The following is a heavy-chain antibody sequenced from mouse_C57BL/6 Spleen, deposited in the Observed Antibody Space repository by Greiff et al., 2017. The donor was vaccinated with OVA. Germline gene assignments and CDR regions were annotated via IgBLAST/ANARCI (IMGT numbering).Heavy chain of an antibody. Sequence: EVQLVESGAELVKPGASVKLSCTASGFNIKDYYIHFVNHQTEQGLDRIGRIDPEDGETKYAPKFQGKATITADTSSNTAYLQLSSLTSEDTAVYYCAPYYYGSSGYAMDYWGQGTSVTVSS. CDR1: GFNIKDYY. V-gene: IGHV14-2*01. D-gene: IGHD1-1*01. J-gene: IGHJ4*01. CDR3: APYYYGSSGYAMDY. CDR2: IDPEDGET.